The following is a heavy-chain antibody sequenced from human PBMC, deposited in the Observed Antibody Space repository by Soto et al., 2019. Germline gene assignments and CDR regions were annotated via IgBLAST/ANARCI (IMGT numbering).Heavy chain of an antibody. Sequence: SETLSLTCTVSGGSVTSGAYFWSCIRQPPGKGLEWIGYIYFTGGTNYNPSLKSRVTMSLDTSKNQFSLNLNSVTAADTAVYFSARSGGNDVYYYMDVWGQGTTVT. CDR3: ARSGGNDVYYYMDV. CDR1: GGSVTSGAYF. V-gene: IGHV4-61*08. J-gene: IGHJ6*02. D-gene: IGHD1-1*01. CDR2: IYFTGGT.